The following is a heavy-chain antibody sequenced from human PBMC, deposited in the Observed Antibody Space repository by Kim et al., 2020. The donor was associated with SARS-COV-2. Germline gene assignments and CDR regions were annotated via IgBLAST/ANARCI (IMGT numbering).Heavy chain of an antibody. CDR1: GFTFSSYY. V-gene: IGHV3-74*01. CDR2: ISDGGSRT. J-gene: IGHJ4*02. CDR3: VNRGYTSTAYFDS. Sequence: GGSLRLSCAASGFTFSSYYMHWVRQAPGKGLDWVSRISDGGSRTYYADSVKGRFTVSRDNSKNMLYLEMTSLRAEDTALYYCVNRGYTSTAYFDSWGQGT. D-gene: IGHD6-13*01.